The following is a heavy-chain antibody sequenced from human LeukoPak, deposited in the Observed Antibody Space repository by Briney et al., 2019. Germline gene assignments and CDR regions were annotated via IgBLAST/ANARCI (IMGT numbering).Heavy chain of an antibody. Sequence: SRTLSLTFAISGDSVSNNSAAWNWLRHSPSRGLEWLRSTYNRYKWYNDYAVSVKSRITINPDTSKNQFSLQLNSVTPEETAVYYCARPVTAKNYYYYYMDVWGKGTTVTVSS. CDR1: GDSVSNNSAA. CDR3: ARPVTAKNYYYYYMDV. CDR2: TYNRYKWYN. V-gene: IGHV6-1*01. D-gene: IGHD4-17*01. J-gene: IGHJ6*03.